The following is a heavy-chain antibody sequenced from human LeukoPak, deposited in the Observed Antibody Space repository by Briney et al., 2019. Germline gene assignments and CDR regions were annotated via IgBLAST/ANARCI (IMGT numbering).Heavy chain of an antibody. CDR1: GFTFSNFW. J-gene: IGHJ4*02. CDR2: IKFDESEK. Sequence: GGSLRLSCAVSGFTFSNFWMGWVRQAPGKGLEWVASIKFDESEKRYVASVKGRFTISRDNAENSLYLQMNSLRGEDTAVYFCSRITTNGYFEYWGQGSLVTVSS. D-gene: IGHD1-1*01. CDR3: SRITTNGYFEY. V-gene: IGHV3-7*01.